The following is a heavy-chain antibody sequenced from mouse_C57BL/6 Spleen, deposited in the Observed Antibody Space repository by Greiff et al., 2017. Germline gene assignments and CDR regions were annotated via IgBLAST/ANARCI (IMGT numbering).Heavy chain of an antibody. V-gene: IGHV14-4*01. J-gene: IGHJ3*01. D-gene: IGHD2-1*01. CDR2: IDPENGDT. CDR1: GFNIKDDY. CDR3: TPPFYYGNSD. Sequence: EVQLQQSGAELVRPGASVKLSCTASGFNIKDDYMHWVKQRPEQGLEWIGWIDPENGDTEYASKFQGKATITADTSSNTAYLQLSSLTSEDTAVYYCTPPFYYGNSDWGQGTLVTVSA.